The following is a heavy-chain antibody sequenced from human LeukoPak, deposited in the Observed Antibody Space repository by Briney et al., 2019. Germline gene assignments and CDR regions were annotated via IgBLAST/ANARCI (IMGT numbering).Heavy chain of an antibody. CDR3: ARAKGGGIVVVPAAIRKRYWFDP. V-gene: IGHV1-8*01. J-gene: IGHJ5*02. CDR2: MNPNRGNT. Sequence: WASVKVSCKASGYTFTSYDINWVRQATGQGLEWMGWMNPNRGNTGYAQELQGRVTMTRNTSISTAYMELSSLRSEETAVYYCARAKGGGIVVVPAAIRKRYWFDPGGQGTLVTVSS. CDR1: GYTFTSYD. D-gene: IGHD2-2*01.